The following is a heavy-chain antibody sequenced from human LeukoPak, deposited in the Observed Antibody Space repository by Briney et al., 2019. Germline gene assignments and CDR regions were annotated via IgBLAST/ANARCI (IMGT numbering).Heavy chain of an antibody. CDR1: RYTFTSYA. CDR3: ARDRYGDGFAHFDY. CDR2: ITPSGGT. Sequence: ASVKVSCKASRYTFTSYAMHWVRQAPEQGLEWMGWITPSGGTNYPQKFQGRVAITRDTSITTAYMDLSRLTSDDTAVYYCARDRYGDGFAHFDYWGQGALVTVSS. V-gene: IGHV1-2*02. J-gene: IGHJ4*02. D-gene: IGHD5-24*01.